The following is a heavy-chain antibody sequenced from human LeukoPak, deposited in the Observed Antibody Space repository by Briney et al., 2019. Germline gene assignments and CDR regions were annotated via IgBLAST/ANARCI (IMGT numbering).Heavy chain of an antibody. CDR3: ARDYYDYVWGRSYYFDY. CDR2: INPNSGGT. CDR1: GYTFTAYY. V-gene: IGHV1-2*02. J-gene: IGHJ4*02. D-gene: IGHD3-16*01. Sequence: ASVKVSCKTSGYTFTAYYIFWVRQAPGQGLEWMGWINPNSGGTNYAQKFQGRVTMTRDTSISTAYMELSRLRSDDTAVYYCARDYYDYVWGRSYYFDYWGQGTLVTVSS.